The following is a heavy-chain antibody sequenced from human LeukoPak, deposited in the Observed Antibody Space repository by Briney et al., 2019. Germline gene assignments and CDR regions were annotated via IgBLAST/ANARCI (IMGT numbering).Heavy chain of an antibody. CDR1: GGSISSSSYY. J-gene: IGHJ3*02. CDR3: TRDPTLNSMADAFDI. V-gene: IGHV4-39*07. CDR2: IYYSGST. Sequence: PSETLSLTCTVSGGSISSSSYYWGWIRQPPGKGLEWIGSIYYSGSTYYNPSLKSRVTISVDTSKNQFSLKLSSVTAADTAVYYCTRDPTLNSMADAFDIWGQGTMVTVSS. D-gene: IGHD5-24*01.